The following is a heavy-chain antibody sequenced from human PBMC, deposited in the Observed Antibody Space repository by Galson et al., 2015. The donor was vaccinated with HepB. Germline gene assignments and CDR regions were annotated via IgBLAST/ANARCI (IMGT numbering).Heavy chain of an antibody. CDR3: ARGNGGHLNILHDYYDSSGYYYLLDY. Sequence: SVKVSCKASGLTFTSYAMNWVRQAPGQGLEWMGWINTNTGNPTYAQGFTGRFVFSLDTSVSTAYLQISSLKAEDTAVYYCARGNGGHLNILHDYYDSSGYYYLLDYWGQGTLVTVSS. D-gene: IGHD3-22*01. CDR2: INTNTGNP. J-gene: IGHJ4*02. V-gene: IGHV7-4-1*02. CDR1: GLTFTSYA.